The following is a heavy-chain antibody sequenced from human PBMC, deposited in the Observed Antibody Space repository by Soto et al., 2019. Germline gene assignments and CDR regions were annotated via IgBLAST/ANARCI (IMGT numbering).Heavy chain of an antibody. Sequence: SETLSLTCAVYGGSFSGYYWSWIRQPPGKGLEWIGEINHSGSTNYNPSLKSRVTISVDTSKNQFSLKLSSVTAADTAVYYCARGYGQGYCSGGSCSRWFDPWGQGTLVTVSS. CDR2: INHSGST. CDR1: GGSFSGYY. CDR3: ARGYGQGYCSGGSCSRWFDP. J-gene: IGHJ5*02. V-gene: IGHV4-34*01. D-gene: IGHD2-15*01.